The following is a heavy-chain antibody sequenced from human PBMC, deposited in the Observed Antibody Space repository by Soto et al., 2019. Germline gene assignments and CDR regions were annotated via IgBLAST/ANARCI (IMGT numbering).Heavy chain of an antibody. Sequence: GGSLRLSCAASGFTLSGYAMYWVRQAPGKGLEYVSGISSNGVGTYYANSVQGRFTISRDNSKNTVYLQMGSLRPEDMAVYYCARRARPDFYYMDVWGKGTTVTVSS. V-gene: IGHV3-64*01. CDR3: ARRARPDFYYMDV. D-gene: IGHD6-6*01. CDR2: ISSNGVGT. CDR1: GFTLSGYA. J-gene: IGHJ6*03.